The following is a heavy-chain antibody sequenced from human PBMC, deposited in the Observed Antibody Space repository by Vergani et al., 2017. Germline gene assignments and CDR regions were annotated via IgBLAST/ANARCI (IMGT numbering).Heavy chain of an antibody. V-gene: IGHV3-23*01. CDR3: AKARDPNCKGGNCYSYYYGLDL. J-gene: IGHJ6*02. CDR2: ISGSGTT. Sequence: EVQLLESGGGLVQPGGSLRLSCAASGFTFSSYAMSWVRQAPGKGLEWVSTISGSGTTYYADSVKGRFTISRDNSKNTLYLQMNSLRAEDTAVYYCAKARDPNCKGGNCYSYYYGLDLWGQGP. D-gene: IGHD2-21*01. CDR1: GFTFSSYA.